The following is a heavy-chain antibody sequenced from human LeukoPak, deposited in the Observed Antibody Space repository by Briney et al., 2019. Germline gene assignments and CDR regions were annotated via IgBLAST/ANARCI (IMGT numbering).Heavy chain of an antibody. J-gene: IGHJ4*02. CDR1: GFTFSTYA. CDR2: LSGSGGNT. CDR3: AREAPSGQQLAFDN. V-gene: IGHV3-23*01. D-gene: IGHD6-13*01. Sequence: GGSLRLSCAASGFTFSTYAMSWVRQAPGKGLEWVSALSGSGGNTYYAYADSVKGRFIISRDNSKNMLYLQMDSLRAEDTAVYYCAREAPSGQQLAFDNWGQGTLVTVSS.